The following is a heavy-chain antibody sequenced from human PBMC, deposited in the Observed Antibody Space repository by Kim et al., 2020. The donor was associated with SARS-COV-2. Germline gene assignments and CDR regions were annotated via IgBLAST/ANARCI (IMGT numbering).Heavy chain of an antibody. Sequence: GGSLRLSCAASGFTFSNAWMSWVRQAPGKGLEWVGRIKSKTDGGTTDYAAPVKGRFTISRDDSKNTLYLQMNSLKTEDTAVYYCTTGGWYYYDSSGWGRLEGDYWGQGTLVTVSS. CDR1: GFTFSNAW. CDR3: TTGGWYYYDSSGWGRLEGDY. CDR2: IKSKTDGGTT. J-gene: IGHJ4*02. D-gene: IGHD3-22*01. V-gene: IGHV3-15*01.